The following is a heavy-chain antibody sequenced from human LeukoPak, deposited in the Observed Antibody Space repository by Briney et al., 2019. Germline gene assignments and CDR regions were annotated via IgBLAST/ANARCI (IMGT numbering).Heavy chain of an antibody. Sequence: GSLRLSCAASGFTFSSYWMSWARQAPGKGLEWVANIKQDGSEKYYVDSVKGRFTISRDNAKNSLYLQMNSLRAEDTAVYYCARVWRYYDILTASYYYGMDVWGKGTTVTVSS. CDR3: ARVWRYYDILTASYYYGMDV. J-gene: IGHJ6*04. V-gene: IGHV3-7*03. CDR2: IKQDGSEK. CDR1: GFTFSSYW. D-gene: IGHD3-9*01.